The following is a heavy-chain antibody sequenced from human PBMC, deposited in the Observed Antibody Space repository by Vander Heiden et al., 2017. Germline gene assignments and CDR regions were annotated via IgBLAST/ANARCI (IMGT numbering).Heavy chain of an antibody. J-gene: IGHJ6*02. V-gene: IGHV3-33*01. CDR1: GFTFSSYG. CDR3: ARDSSANYGMDV. Sequence: QVQLVESGGGVVQPGRSLRLSCAASGFTFSSYGMHWVRQAPGKGLEWLAVIWYDGSNKYYADSVKGRFTISRDNSKNTLYLQMNSLRAEDTAVYYCARDSSANYGMDVWGQGTTVTVSS. CDR2: IWYDGSNK.